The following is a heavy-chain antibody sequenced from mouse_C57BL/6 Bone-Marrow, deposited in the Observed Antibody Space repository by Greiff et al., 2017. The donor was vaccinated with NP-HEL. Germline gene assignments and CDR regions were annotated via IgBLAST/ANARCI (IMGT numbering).Heavy chain of an antibody. V-gene: IGHV5-4*03. CDR1: GFTFSSYA. Sequence: EVKLMESGGGLVKPGGSLKLSCAASGFTFSSYAMSWVRQTPEKRLEWVATISDGGSYTYYPDNVKGRFTISRDNAKNNLYLQMSHLKSEDTAMYYCARKDDYDGFAYWGQGTLVTVSA. CDR3: ARKDDYDGFAY. CDR2: ISDGGSYT. J-gene: IGHJ3*01. D-gene: IGHD2-4*01.